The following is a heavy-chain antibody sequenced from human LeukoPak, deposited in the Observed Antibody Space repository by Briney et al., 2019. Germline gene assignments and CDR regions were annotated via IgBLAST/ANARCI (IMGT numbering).Heavy chain of an antibody. D-gene: IGHD2-2*03. CDR2: INAGNGNT. V-gene: IGHV1-3*01. CDR1: GGTFSSYA. Sequence: GASVKVSCKASGGTFSSYAISWVRQAPGQRLEWMGWINAGNGNTKYSQKFQGRVTITRDTSASTAYMELSSLRSEDTAVYYCAREFGYCSSTSCLRGAFDIWGQGTMVTVSS. CDR3: AREFGYCSSTSCLRGAFDI. J-gene: IGHJ3*02.